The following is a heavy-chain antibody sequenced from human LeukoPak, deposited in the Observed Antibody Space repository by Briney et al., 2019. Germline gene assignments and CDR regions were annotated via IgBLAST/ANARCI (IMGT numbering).Heavy chain of an antibody. CDR1: GFTVSGNH. CDR2: ISGSGGSI. D-gene: IGHD5-12*01. CDR3: AKVQYSDYDMNFDS. Sequence: PGESLRLSCAASGFTVSGNHMSWVRQAPGKGLERVSGISGSGGSILHADSVKGRFTISRDNSRSTLFLQMSSLRAEDTAVYYCAKVQYSDYDMNFDSWGQGTLVTVSS. V-gene: IGHV3-23*01. J-gene: IGHJ4*02.